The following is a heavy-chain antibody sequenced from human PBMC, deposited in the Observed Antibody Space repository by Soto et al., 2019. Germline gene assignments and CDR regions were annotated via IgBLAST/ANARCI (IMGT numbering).Heavy chain of an antibody. V-gene: IGHV3-23*01. CDR1: GFTFSSYA. CDR3: AREYTACPLAYGLDV. CDR2: ISGSGGST. Sequence: GGSLRLSCAASGFTFSSYAMSWVRQAPGKGLEWVSAISGSGGSTYYADSVKGRFTISRDNAKNSVSLQMNSLRAEDTAVYYCAREYTACPLAYGLDVWGQGTTVTVSS. D-gene: IGHD2-2*02. J-gene: IGHJ6*02.